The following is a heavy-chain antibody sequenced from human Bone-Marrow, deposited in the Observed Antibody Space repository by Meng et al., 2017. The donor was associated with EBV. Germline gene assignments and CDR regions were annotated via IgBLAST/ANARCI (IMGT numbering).Heavy chain of an antibody. J-gene: IGHJ5*02. CDR1: GYTFTIYA. CDR3: ARDSTGDSRRFDP. CDR2: INVGNGDT. V-gene: IGHV1-3*01. D-gene: IGHD3-22*01. Sequence: VPLVPVASEMTTPWAIVEVSCDASGYTFTIYAMHWVRQAPGQRLEWMGWINVGNGDTKYSQKFHGRVTITRDTSATTAYMELSSLTSEDTAVYYCARDSTGDSRRFDPWGQGTLVTVSS.